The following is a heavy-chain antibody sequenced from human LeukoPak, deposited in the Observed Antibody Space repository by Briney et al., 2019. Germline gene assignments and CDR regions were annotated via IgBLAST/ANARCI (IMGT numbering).Heavy chain of an antibody. CDR1: GYTFTSYG. J-gene: IGHJ4*02. Sequence: ASVKVSCKASGYTFTSYGISWVRQAPGQGLEWMGWISAYNGNTNYAQKLQGRVTMTTDTSTSTAYMELRSLRSDDTAVYYCASLYCSGGTCYLAFDYWGQGTLVTVSS. CDR3: ASLYCSGGTCYLAFDY. V-gene: IGHV1-18*01. CDR2: ISAYNGNT. D-gene: IGHD2-15*01.